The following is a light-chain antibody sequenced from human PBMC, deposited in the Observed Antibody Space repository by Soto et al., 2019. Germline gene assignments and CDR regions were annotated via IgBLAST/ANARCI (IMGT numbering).Light chain of an antibody. CDR2: DES. V-gene: IGKV3-20*01. J-gene: IGKJ4*01. CDR1: QSVSSSY. Sequence: EIVLTQSPGTLSLSPGERATLSCRASQSVSSSYLAWYQQRSGQAPRLLIYDESSRATGIPDRFSGSGSGTDFTLTISRLEPEDFAVYYCQQYCSSPPITFGGGSKVEIK. CDR3: QQYCSSPPIT.